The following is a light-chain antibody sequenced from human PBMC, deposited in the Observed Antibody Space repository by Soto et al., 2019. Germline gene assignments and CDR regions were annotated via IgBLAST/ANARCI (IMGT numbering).Light chain of an antibody. V-gene: IGKV3-15*01. CDR1: QSVSTN. CDR3: QPYTKLQSYT. CDR2: GAS. Sequence: EIVMTQSPATLSVSPGERATLSCRASQSVSTNLAWYQQKPGQSPRLLIYGASTRATGIPARFSGRGSETEFSLTISSLQSEDFAVYYGQPYTKLQSYTFGQGNNLQIK. J-gene: IGKJ2*01.